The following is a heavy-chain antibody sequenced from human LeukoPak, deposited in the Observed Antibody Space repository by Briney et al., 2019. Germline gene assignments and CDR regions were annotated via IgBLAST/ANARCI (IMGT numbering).Heavy chain of an antibody. CDR3: AKSTSSLGDAFDI. Sequence: GGSLRLSCAASGFTFSSYAMSWVRRAPGKGLEWVSAISGSGGSTYYADSVKGRFTISRDNSKNTLYLQMNSLRAEDTAVYYCAKSTSSLGDAFDIWGQGTMVTVSS. CDR1: GFTFSSYA. CDR2: ISGSGGST. V-gene: IGHV3-23*01. J-gene: IGHJ3*02.